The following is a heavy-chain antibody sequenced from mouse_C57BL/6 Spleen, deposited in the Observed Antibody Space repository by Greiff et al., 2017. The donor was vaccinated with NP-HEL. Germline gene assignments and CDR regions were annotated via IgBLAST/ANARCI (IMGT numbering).Heavy chain of an antibody. CDR1: GYAFSSYW. CDR3: ARSRDYYGSSYWYFDV. CDR2: IYPGDGDT. D-gene: IGHD1-1*01. J-gene: IGHJ1*03. Sequence: QVHVKQSGAELVKPGASVKISCKASGYAFSSYWMNWVKQRPGKGLAWIGQIYPGDGDTNYNGKFKGKATLTADKSSSTASMQLSSLTSEDSAVYFCARSRDYYGSSYWYFDVWGTGTTVTVSS. V-gene: IGHV1-80*01.